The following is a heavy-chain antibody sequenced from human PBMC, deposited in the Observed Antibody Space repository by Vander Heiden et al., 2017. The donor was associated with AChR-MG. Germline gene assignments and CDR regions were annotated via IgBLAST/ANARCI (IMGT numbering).Heavy chain of an antibody. CDR1: GGSFSGYY. J-gene: IGHJ4*02. Sequence: QVQLQQWGAGLLKPSETLSLTCAVYGGSFSGYYWSWIRQPPGKGLEGIGEINHRGSTNYNPSIKSRVTIAVDTSKHQFSLKLSSVTAADTAVYYCARGRLGYDFVSGYYAYYFDYWGQVTLVTVSS. CDR3: ARGRLGYDFVSGYYAYYFDY. CDR2: INHRGST. D-gene: IGHD3-3*01. V-gene: IGHV4-34*01.